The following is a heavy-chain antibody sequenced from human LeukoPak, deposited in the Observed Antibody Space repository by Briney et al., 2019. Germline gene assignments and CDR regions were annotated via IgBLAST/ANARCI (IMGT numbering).Heavy chain of an antibody. Sequence: SETLSLTCTVSGGSISSYYWSWIRQPPGKGLEWIGYIYYSGSTNYNPSLKSRVTISVDTSKNQFSLKLSSVTAADTAVYYCARRSYYDSSGFHFDYWGQGTLVTVSS. D-gene: IGHD3-22*01. CDR2: IYYSGST. CDR3: ARRSYYDSSGFHFDY. J-gene: IGHJ4*02. CDR1: GGSISSYY. V-gene: IGHV4-59*08.